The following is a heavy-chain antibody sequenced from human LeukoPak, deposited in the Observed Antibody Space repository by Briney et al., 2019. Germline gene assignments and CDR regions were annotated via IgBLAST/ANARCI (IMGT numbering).Heavy chain of an antibody. D-gene: IGHD6-13*01. CDR2: IYYSGST. CDR1: GGSISSSSYY. CDR3: AKDRRPNSYSSSWLDY. J-gene: IGHJ4*02. V-gene: IGHV4-39*07. Sequence: SETLSLTCTVSGGSISSSSYYWGWIRQPPGKGLEWIGSIYYSGSTYYNPSLKSRVTISVDTSKNQFSLKLSSVTAADTAVYYCAKDRRPNSYSSSWLDYWGQGTLITVSS.